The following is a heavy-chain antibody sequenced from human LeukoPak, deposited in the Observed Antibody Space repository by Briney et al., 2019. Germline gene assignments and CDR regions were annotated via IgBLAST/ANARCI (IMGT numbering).Heavy chain of an antibody. CDR2: IYYSGST. D-gene: IGHD1-26*01. CDR3: ARDARIVADFDY. J-gene: IGHJ4*02. V-gene: IGHV4-39*07. Sequence: SETLSLTCTVSGGSISSSSYYWGWIRQPPGKGLEWIGSIYYSGSTYYNPSLKSRVTISVDTSKNQFSLKLSSVTAADTAVYYCARDARIVADFDYWGQGTLVTVSS. CDR1: GGSISSSSYY.